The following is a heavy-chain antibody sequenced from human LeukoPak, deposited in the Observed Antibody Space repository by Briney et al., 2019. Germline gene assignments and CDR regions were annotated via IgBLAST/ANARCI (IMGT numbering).Heavy chain of an antibody. D-gene: IGHD6-6*01. CDR3: ARGAAQTDY. Sequence: ASVKVSCKASGGTFSSYAISWVRQATGQGLEWMGWMNPNSGNTGYAQKFQGRVTITRNTSISTAYMELSSLRSEDTAVYYCARGAAQTDYWGQGTLVTVSS. CDR1: GGTFSSYA. CDR2: MNPNSGNT. V-gene: IGHV1-8*03. J-gene: IGHJ4*02.